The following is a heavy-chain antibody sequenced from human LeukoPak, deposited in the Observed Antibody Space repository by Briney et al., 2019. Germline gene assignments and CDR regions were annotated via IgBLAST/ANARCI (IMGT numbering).Heavy chain of an antibody. CDR3: TTGITMVRGVIHLIDY. CDR2: IKSKTDGGAT. Sequence: PGGSLRLSCAASGFTLTNARMSWVRQAPGKGLEWVGRIKSKTDGGATDYAAPVKGRFTISRDDSKNTLYLQMNSLKTEDTAVYYCTTGITMVRGVIHLIDYWGQGTLVTVSS. V-gene: IGHV3-15*01. CDR1: GFTLTNAR. D-gene: IGHD3-10*01. J-gene: IGHJ4*02.